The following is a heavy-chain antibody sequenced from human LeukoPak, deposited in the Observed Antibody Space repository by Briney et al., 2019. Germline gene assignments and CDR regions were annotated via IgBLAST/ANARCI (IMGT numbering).Heavy chain of an antibody. J-gene: IGHJ5*02. CDR1: GYTFTSYG. D-gene: IGHD6-6*01. CDR2: ISAYNGNT. Sequence: GASVKVSCKASGYTFTSYGISWVRQAPGQGLGWMGWISAYNGNTNYAQKLQGRVTMTRDMSTSTVYMELSSLRSEDTAVYYCARVFEQLPGGNWFDPWGQGTLVTVSS. CDR3: ARVFEQLPGGNWFDP. V-gene: IGHV1-18*01.